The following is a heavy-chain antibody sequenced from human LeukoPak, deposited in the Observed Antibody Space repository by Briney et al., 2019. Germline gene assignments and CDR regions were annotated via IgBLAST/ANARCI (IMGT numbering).Heavy chain of an antibody. V-gene: IGHV1-24*01. J-gene: IGHJ4*02. CDR1: GYTLTELS. Sequence: SLKVSCKVSGYTLTELSMHWVRQAPGKGLEWMGGFDTEDGETIYAQKFKGGVTMTEDTSTDTAYMELSSLRSEDTAVYYCATASPSGSYEGYFDYWGQGTLVTVSS. CDR3: ATASPSGSYEGYFDY. D-gene: IGHD1-26*01. CDR2: FDTEDGET.